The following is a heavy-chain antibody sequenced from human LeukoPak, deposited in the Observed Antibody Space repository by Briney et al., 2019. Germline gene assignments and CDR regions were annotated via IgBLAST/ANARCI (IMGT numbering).Heavy chain of an antibody. Sequence: PSETLSLTCTVSGRSISSGSYYWSWIRQPAGRGLEWIGRIYTSGSTNYNPSLKSRVSISLDTSKNQFSLKLTSVTAADTAVYYCARGYCSGGSCYFEFWFDPWGQGTLVTVSS. CDR1: GRSISSGSYY. D-gene: IGHD2-15*01. J-gene: IGHJ5*02. CDR2: IYTSGST. V-gene: IGHV4-61*02. CDR3: ARGYCSGGSCYFEFWFDP.